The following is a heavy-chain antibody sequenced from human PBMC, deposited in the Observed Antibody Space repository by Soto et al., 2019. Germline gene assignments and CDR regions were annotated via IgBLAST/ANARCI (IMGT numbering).Heavy chain of an antibody. V-gene: IGHV3-23*01. CDR2: ISAGGDTK. D-gene: IGHD1-26*01. CDR3: ASRSARSGSLKLPYWFDP. Sequence: EVQVLESGGGLVQPGGSLRLSCVASGFTFRSSDMSWVRQAPGKGLEWVASISAGGDTKYIAASVKGRFTISRDNSKNTVYLQMNTLRVEDTAIYYCASRSARSGSLKLPYWFDPWGQGALVTVSS. CDR1: GFTFRSSD. J-gene: IGHJ5*02.